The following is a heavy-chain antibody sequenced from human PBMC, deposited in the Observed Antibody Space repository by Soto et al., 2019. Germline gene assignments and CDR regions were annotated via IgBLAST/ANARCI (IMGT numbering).Heavy chain of an antibody. CDR3: AREPPDFHSVFDD. V-gene: IGHV6-1*01. CDR1: VDSLSIKSAA. J-gene: IGHJ4*02. D-gene: IGHD3-16*01. CDR2: TYYRSKWYN. Sequence: SQTLSLPCAIPVDSLSIKSAAWKSNWQSPSRGLEWLGRTYYRSKWYNDYAVSVKSRITINPDTSKNQFSLQLNSVTPEDTAWYYCAREPPDFHSVFDDGGPGTVVT.